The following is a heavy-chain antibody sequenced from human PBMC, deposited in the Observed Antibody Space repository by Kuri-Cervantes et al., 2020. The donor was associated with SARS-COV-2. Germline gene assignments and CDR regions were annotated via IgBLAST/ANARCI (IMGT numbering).Heavy chain of an antibody. Sequence: SETLSLTCTVSGGSISSGDYYWSWIRQPPGKGLEWIGYIYYSGSTNYNPSLKSRVTISVDTSKNQFSLKLSSVTAADTAVYYCATHLGTYNWNYPRAWWYFDLWGRGTLVTVSS. CDR3: ATHLGTYNWNYPRAWWYFDL. J-gene: IGHJ2*01. V-gene: IGHV4-61*08. CDR1: GGSISSGDYY. D-gene: IGHD1-7*01. CDR2: IYYSGST.